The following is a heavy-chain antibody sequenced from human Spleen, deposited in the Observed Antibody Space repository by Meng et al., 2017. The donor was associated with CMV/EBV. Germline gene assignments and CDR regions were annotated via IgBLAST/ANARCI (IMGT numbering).Heavy chain of an antibody. Sequence: CSVSGGSVSSGGNFWNWIRQHPGKGLEWIGFIFDIETTNYNPSLSSRVSISVDSSKNQLSLSLSSVTAADTAVYYCARHTSGNAFDFWGQGTLVTVSS. CDR3: ARHTSGNAFDF. V-gene: IGHV4-31*03. CDR1: GGSVSSGGNF. J-gene: IGHJ4*02. D-gene: IGHD3-22*01. CDR2: IFDIETT.